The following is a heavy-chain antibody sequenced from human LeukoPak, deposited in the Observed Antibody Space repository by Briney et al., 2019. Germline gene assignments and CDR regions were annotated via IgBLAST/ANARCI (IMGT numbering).Heavy chain of an antibody. CDR1: GGSISSYY. D-gene: IGHD3-16*02. CDR3: AGFIGWFAP. CDR2: IYYSGTI. Sequence: SETLSLTCTVSGGSISSYYWSWIRQPPGKGLEWIGYIYYSGTINYNPSLKSRVTISVDTSKNQFSLKLSSVTAADTAVYYCAGFIGWFAPGGQGPLVPVSS. J-gene: IGHJ5*02. V-gene: IGHV4-59*01.